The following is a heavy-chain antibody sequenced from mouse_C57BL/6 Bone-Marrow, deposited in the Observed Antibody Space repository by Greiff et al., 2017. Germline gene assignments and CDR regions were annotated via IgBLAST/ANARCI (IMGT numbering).Heavy chain of an antibody. J-gene: IGHJ4*01. CDR3: ARGYGSDYAMDY. CDR1: GFTFSDYG. CDR2: ISNLAYSI. Sequence: EVMLVESGGGLVQPGGSLKLSCAASGFTFSDYGMAWVRQAPRKGPEWVAFISNLAYSIYYADTVTGRFTISRENATNTLYLEMSSLRSEDTAMYYCARGYGSDYAMDYWGQGTSVTVSS. D-gene: IGHD1-1*01. V-gene: IGHV5-15*01.